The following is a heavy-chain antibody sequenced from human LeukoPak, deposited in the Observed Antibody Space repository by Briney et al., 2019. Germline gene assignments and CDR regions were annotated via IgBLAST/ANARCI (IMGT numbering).Heavy chain of an antibody. V-gene: IGHV3-30-3*01. CDR3: ARDSSGPLY. Sequence: SGGSLRLSCAASGFTFSSYAMHWVRQAPGKGLEWVAIISYDGSDKYYADSVKGRLTISRDNSKSTLYLQMISLRTEDTAVYYCARDSSGPLYWGQGTLVTVSS. D-gene: IGHD6-19*01. CDR1: GFTFSSYA. CDR2: ISYDGSDK. J-gene: IGHJ4*02.